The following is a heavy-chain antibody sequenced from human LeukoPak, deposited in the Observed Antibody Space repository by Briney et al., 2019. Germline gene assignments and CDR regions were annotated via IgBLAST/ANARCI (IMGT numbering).Heavy chain of an antibody. CDR1: GYTFTSYY. D-gene: IGHD2-2*01. Sequence: ASVKVSCKASGYTFTSYYMHWVRQAPGQGLEWMGIINPSGGSTSYAQKFQGRVTMTRDTSTSTVYMELSSLRSEDTAVYYCATLRVNCSSTSCYYYYYYMDVWGKGTTVTVSS. J-gene: IGHJ6*03. V-gene: IGHV1-46*01. CDR2: INPSGGST. CDR3: ATLRVNCSSTSCYYYYYYMDV.